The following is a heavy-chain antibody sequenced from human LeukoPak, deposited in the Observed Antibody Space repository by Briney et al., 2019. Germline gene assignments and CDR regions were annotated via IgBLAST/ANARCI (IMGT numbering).Heavy chain of an antibody. Sequence: SETLSLTCTVSGGSISSYYWSWIRQPPGKGLEWIGYIYYSGSTNYNPSLKSRVTISVDTSKNQFSLKLSSVTAADTAVYYCARVGGTNYYYGMDVWGQGTTVTVSS. CDR2: IYYSGST. CDR1: GGSISSYY. D-gene: IGHD4-23*01. CDR3: ARVGGTNYYYGMDV. J-gene: IGHJ6*02. V-gene: IGHV4-59*01.